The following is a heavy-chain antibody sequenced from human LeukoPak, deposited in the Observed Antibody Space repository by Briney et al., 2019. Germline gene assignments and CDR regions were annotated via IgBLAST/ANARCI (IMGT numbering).Heavy chain of an antibody. J-gene: IGHJ4*02. CDR3: ARIGLFSTVTTYRSSYFDY. CDR1: GFTFSDYY. CDR2: ISSRGSTI. D-gene: IGHD4-17*01. Sequence: GGSLRLSCAASGFTFSDYYMSWIRQAPGKGLEWVSYISSRGSTIYYADSVKGRFTISRDNAKNSLYLQMNSLRAEDTAVYYCARIGLFSTVTTYRSSYFDYWGQGTLVTVSS. V-gene: IGHV3-11*04.